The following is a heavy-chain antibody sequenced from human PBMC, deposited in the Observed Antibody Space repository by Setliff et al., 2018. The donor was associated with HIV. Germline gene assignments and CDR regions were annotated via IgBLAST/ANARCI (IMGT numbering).Heavy chain of an antibody. D-gene: IGHD3-16*01. V-gene: IGHV3-74*01. CDR1: GFTFSSSW. Sequence: GESLRLSCAGSGFTFSSSWMHWVRQAPGKGLVWVSRINGDGSFTVYADSVKGRFTISRDNSKNTLYLQMNSVRGEDTAVYYCTSWGVPRDGFDIWGHGTKVTVSS. J-gene: IGHJ3*02. CDR2: INGDGSFT. CDR3: TSWGVPRDGFDI.